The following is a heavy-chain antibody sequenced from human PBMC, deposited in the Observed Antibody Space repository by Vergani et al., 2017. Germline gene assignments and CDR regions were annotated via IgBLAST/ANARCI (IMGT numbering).Heavy chain of an antibody. CDR3: ARSKLAAGWFDP. J-gene: IGHJ5*02. D-gene: IGHD1-1*01. CDR2: INHSGST. V-gene: IGHV4-34*01. CDR1: GESFIGYY. Sequence: QVQLQQWGAGLLKPSETLSLTCAVYGESFIGYYWSWIRQPPGKGLEWIGEINHSGSTNYNPSLKSRVTISVDTSKNQFSLKLSSVTAADTAVYYCARSKLAAGWFDPWGQGTLVTVSS.